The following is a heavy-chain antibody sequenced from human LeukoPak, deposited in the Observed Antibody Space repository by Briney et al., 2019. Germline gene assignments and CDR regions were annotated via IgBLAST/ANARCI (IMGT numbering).Heavy chain of an antibody. D-gene: IGHD3-3*01. J-gene: IGHJ4*02. V-gene: IGHV3-23*01. CDR3: AKASGYDLWSGYYVDY. CDR2: ISGSGGST. Sequence: GGSLRLSCAASGFTFSSYAMSWVRQAPGKGLEWVSAISGSGGSTYYADSVKGRFTISRDNSKNTLYLQMNSLRAEDTAVYYCAKASGYDLWSGYYVDYWGQGTLVTVSS. CDR1: GFTFSSYA.